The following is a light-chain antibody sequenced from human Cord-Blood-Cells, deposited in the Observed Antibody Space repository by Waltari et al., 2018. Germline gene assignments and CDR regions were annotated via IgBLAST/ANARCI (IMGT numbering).Light chain of an antibody. CDR3: AAWDDSLSVLYV. CDR2: RNN. J-gene: IGLJ1*01. CDR1: RSSIGCSY. V-gene: IGLV1-47*01. Sequence: QTVLTQPPSASATPGKRVTSSCSGCRSSIGCSYVYWYQQLPGTAPKLLIYRNNQRPSGVPDRFSGSKSGTSASLAISGLRSEDEADYYCAAWDDSLSVLYVFGTGTKVTVL.